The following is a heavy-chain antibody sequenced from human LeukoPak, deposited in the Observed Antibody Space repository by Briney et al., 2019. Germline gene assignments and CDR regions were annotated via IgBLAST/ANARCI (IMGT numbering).Heavy chain of an antibody. CDR1: EFTFSSYE. Sequence: GGSLRLSCVASEFTFSSYEMNWVRQAPGKGLEWISYISSRSTTIYYADSVKGRFSISRDNAKNSLYLQMNSLRAEDTAVYYCARHQSTLRGVRRFAPWGQGVLVIVSS. CDR3: ARHQSTLRGVRRFAP. D-gene: IGHD3-10*01. J-gene: IGHJ5*02. V-gene: IGHV3-48*03. CDR2: ISSRSTTI.